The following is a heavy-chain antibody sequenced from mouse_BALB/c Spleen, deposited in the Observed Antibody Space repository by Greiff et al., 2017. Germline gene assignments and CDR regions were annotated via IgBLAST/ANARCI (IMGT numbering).Heavy chain of an antibody. V-gene: IGHV14-1*02. D-gene: IGHD1-1*01. CDR2: IDPENGNT. Sequence: VQLQQSGAELVRSGASVKLSCTASGFNIKDYYMHWVKQRPEQGLEWIGWIDPENGNTIYDPKFQGKASITADTSSNTAYLQLSSLTSEDTAVYYCALRYLDYWGQGTTLTVSS. CDR3: ALRYLDY. CDR1: GFNIKDYY. J-gene: IGHJ2*01.